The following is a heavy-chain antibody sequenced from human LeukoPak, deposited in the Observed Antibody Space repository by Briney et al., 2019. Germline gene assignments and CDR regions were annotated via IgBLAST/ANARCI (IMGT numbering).Heavy chain of an antibody. J-gene: IGHJ4*02. CDR2: INHSGST. V-gene: IGHV4-34*01. CDR1: GGSFSGYY. Sequence: SETLSLTCAVYGGSFSGYYWSWIRQPPGKGLEWIGEINHSGSTNYNPPLKSRVTISVDTSKNQFSLKLSSVTAADTAVYYCARMGGVLRYFDWLLDRYYFDYWGQGTLVTVSS. CDR3: ARMGGVLRYFDWLLDRYYFDY. D-gene: IGHD3-9*01.